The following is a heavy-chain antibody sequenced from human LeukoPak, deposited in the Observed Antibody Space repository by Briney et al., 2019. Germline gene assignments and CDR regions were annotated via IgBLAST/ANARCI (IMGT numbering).Heavy chain of an antibody. V-gene: IGHV4-59*01. Sequence: PSETLSLTCTVSGGSISSYYWSWLRQPPGKGLEWIGYIYYSGTTTYNPSLKSRVTISVDTSKNQFSLNLSSVTAADTAVYYCARGRENDAFDIWGQGTMVTVSS. J-gene: IGHJ3*02. CDR1: GGSISSYY. CDR3: ARGRENDAFDI. CDR2: IYYSGTT.